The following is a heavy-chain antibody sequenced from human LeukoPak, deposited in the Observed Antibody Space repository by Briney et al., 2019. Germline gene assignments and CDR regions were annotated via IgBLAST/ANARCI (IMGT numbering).Heavy chain of an antibody. CDR2: IYYSEST. D-gene: IGHD6-19*01. J-gene: IGHJ6*02. V-gene: IGHV4-39*02. CDR1: GVSISSSSYY. Sequence: SETLSLTCTVSGVSISSSSYYWGWIRQPPGKGLEWIGSIYYSESTYYNPSLKSRVTISVDTSKNQFSLQLNSVTPEDTAVYYCAREVDSSGWYTGGLRGMDVWGQGTTVTVSS. CDR3: AREVDSSGWYTGGLRGMDV.